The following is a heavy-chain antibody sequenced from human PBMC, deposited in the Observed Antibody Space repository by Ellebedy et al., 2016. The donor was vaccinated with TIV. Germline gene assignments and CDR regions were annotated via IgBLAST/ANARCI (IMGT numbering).Heavy chain of an antibody. V-gene: IGHV4-34*01. CDR3: ARGGATYYYGSGSQKRFDY. Sequence: SETLSLTXAVYGGSFSGYYWSWIRQPPGKGLEWIGEINHSGSTNYNPSLKSRVTISVDTSKNQFSLKLSSVTAADTAVYYCARGGATYYYGSGSQKRFDYWGQGTLVTVSS. CDR2: INHSGST. J-gene: IGHJ4*02. D-gene: IGHD3-10*01. CDR1: GGSFSGYY.